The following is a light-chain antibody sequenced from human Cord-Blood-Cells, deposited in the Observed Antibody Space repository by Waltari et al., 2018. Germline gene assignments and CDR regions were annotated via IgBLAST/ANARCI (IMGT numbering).Light chain of an antibody. J-gene: IGKJ5*01. CDR2: GAS. CDR1: QSVSSN. Sequence: EIVMTQSPATLSVSPGERATLSCRASQSVSSNLSLYQLKPGQDPRILIYGASIRSTGIXXSFSVSXSGTXFTLTIXSLQSEDFAVYYCQHYNNWVLITFGQGTRLEIK. CDR3: QHYNNWVLIT. V-gene: IGKV3D-15*01.